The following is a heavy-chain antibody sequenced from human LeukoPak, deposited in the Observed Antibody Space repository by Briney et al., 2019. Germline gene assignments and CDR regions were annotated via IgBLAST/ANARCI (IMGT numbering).Heavy chain of an antibody. CDR2: THPNSGGT. Sequence: LGKPSCTPSRSPFTAYYMHWLPQAAGHGREEMGWTHPNSGGTNYAQKFQGRVTMTRDTSISTAYMELSRLRSDDTAVYYCARDAVLRFLEWLVWFDPWGQGTLVTVSS. CDR3: ARDAVLRFLEWLVWFDP. V-gene: IGHV1-2*02. D-gene: IGHD3-3*01. J-gene: IGHJ5*02. CDR1: RSPFTAYY.